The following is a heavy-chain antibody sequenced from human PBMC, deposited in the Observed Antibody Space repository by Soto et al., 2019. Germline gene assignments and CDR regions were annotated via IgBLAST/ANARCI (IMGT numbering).Heavy chain of an antibody. CDR2: IGGSGEST. V-gene: IGHV3-23*01. CDR1: GFTFSNYA. CDR3: ASQYCSGGSCYPPGGYYYYGMAV. D-gene: IGHD2-15*01. Sequence: GGSLSLSCAASGFTFSNYAMNWVRQAPGKGLEWVSSIGGSGESTYYADSVKGRLTISRDNSKTMLYLQMNSLRAEDKAVYYCASQYCSGGSCYPPGGYYYYGMAVWGQGTTVTVSS. J-gene: IGHJ6*02.